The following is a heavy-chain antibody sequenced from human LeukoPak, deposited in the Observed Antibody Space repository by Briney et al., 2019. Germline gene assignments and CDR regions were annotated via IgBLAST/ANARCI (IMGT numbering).Heavy chain of an antibody. V-gene: IGHV4-31*03. CDR1: GGSISSGGYY. CDR3: ARQYSSSWYVADY. D-gene: IGHD6-13*01. CDR2: IYYSGST. Sequence: SETLSLTCTVSGGSISSGGYYWSWLRQHPGKGLEWIVYIYYSGSTYYNPSLKSRVTISVDTSKNQFSLKLSSVTAADTAVYYCARQYSSSWYVADYWGQGTLVTVSS. J-gene: IGHJ4*02.